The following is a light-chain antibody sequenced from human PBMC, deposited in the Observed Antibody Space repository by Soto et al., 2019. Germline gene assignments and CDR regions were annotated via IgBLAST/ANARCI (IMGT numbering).Light chain of an antibody. CDR3: QQRSNWPIN. J-gene: IGKJ5*01. V-gene: IGKV3-11*01. CDR2: DAS. CDR1: QSVSSN. Sequence: EIVMTQSPATLSVSPGDRATLSCRASQSVSSNLAWYQQKPGQAPRLLIYDASNRATGIPARFSGSGSGTDFTLTISSLEPEDFAVYYCQQRSNWPINFGQGTRLEIK.